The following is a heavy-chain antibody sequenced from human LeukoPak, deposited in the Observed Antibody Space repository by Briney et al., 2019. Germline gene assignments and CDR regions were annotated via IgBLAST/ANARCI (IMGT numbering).Heavy chain of an antibody. CDR2: IYYSGST. J-gene: IGHJ4*02. Sequence: SQTLSLTCTVSGGSISSGSYYWSWIRQPPGKGLEWIGYIYYSGSTNYNPSLKSRVTISVDTSKNQFSLKLSSVTAADTAVYYCARGSDSSGDYWGQGTLVTVSS. CDR1: GGSISSGSYY. V-gene: IGHV4-61*01. D-gene: IGHD3-22*01. CDR3: ARGSDSSGDY.